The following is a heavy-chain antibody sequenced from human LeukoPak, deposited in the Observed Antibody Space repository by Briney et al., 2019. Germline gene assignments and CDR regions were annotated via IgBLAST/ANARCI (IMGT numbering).Heavy chain of an antibody. CDR2: IIPIFGTA. CDR3: ARSNSDYCSGGSCYQLAYYFDY. Sequence: ASVKVSCKASGGTFGSYAISWVRQAPGQGLEWMGGIIPIFGTANYAQKFQGRVTITADESTSTAYMELSSLRSEDTAVYYCARSNSDYCSGGSCYQLAYYFDYWGQGTLVTVSS. CDR1: GGTFGSYA. J-gene: IGHJ4*02. D-gene: IGHD2-15*01. V-gene: IGHV1-69*13.